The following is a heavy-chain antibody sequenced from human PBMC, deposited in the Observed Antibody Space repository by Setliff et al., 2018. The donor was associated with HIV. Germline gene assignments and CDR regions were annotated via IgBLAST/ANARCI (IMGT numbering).Heavy chain of an antibody. J-gene: IGHJ6*02. CDR1: GFSFNNYN. V-gene: IGHV3-48*04. CDR2: ISSSGSSI. CDR3: AKDFARYSSYYHGMNV. D-gene: IGHD5-18*01. Sequence: GESLRLSCAASGFSFNNYNMNWVRQAPGKGLEWISYISSSGSSIYYGDSVKGRFAISRDNAKNSLYLQMNSLRAEDTAVYYCAKDFARYSSYYHGMNVWGQGTTVTVSS.